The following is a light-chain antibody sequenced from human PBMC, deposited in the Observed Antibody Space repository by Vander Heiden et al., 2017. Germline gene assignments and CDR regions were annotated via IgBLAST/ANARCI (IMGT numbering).Light chain of an antibody. CDR3: AAWDDSLNGWV. V-gene: IGLV1-44*01. CDR2: SNN. J-gene: IGLJ3*02. CDR1: SSNIGSNT. Sequence: QSVLTQPPSASGTPGQRVTISCSGSSSNIGSNTVNWYQQLPGTAPKLLIYSNNQRPSGVPDRFSGSKSGTSASLAISGLQSEDEADYDCAAWDDSLNGWVCGGGTKLTV.